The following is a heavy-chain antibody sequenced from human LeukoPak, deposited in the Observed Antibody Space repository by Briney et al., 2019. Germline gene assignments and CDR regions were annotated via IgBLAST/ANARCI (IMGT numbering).Heavy chain of an antibody. Sequence: PGGSLRLSCAAPGFTFISSWMHWVRQAPGKGLVWVSRINSDGTSTTYADSVKGRFTISRDNAKNTLYLQMSSMRAEDTAVYYCARVQYYGSGSYYNWFDPWGQGTLVTVSS. J-gene: IGHJ5*02. CDR3: ARVQYYGSGSYYNWFDP. V-gene: IGHV3-74*01. CDR1: GFTFISSW. D-gene: IGHD3-10*01. CDR2: INSDGTST.